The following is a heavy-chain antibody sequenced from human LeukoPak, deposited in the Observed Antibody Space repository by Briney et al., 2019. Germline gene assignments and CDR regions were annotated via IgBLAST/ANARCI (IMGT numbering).Heavy chain of an antibody. J-gene: IGHJ6*03. CDR2: IYSGGST. CDR3: ASNGVVSSYYYMDV. D-gene: IGHD3-3*01. CDR1: GFDVSSNY. V-gene: IGHV3-53*01. Sequence: GGSLRLSCAASGFDVSSNYMSWVRQAPGKGLEWVSVIYSGGSTYYADSVKGRFTISRDNSKNTLYLQMNSLRAEDTAVYYCASNGVVSSYYYMDVWGKGTTVTVSS.